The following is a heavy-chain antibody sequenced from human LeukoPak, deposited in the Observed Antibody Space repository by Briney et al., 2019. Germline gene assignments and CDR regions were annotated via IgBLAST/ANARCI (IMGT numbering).Heavy chain of an antibody. CDR2: IIPIFGTA. CDR3: ARGWVATIDY. CDR1: GYTFTGYY. J-gene: IGHJ4*02. Sequence: ASVTVSCKASGYTFTGYYMHWVRQAPGQGLEWMGGIIPIFGTANYAQKFQGRVTMTRNTSISTAYMELSSLRSEDTAVYYCARGWVATIDYWGQGTLVTVSS. D-gene: IGHD5-12*01. V-gene: IGHV1-2*02.